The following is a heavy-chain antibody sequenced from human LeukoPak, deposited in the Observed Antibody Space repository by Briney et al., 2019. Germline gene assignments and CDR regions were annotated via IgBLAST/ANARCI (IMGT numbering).Heavy chain of an antibody. J-gene: IGHJ5*02. CDR3: ARAVGPRGQSWFDP. CDR1: GYTFTSYY. V-gene: IGHV1-46*03. CDR2: VNPTDGRT. D-gene: IGHD3-10*01. Sequence: GASVKVPCKASGYTFTSYYMHWVRQAPGQGLEWMGVVNPTDGRTTYAQNLQGRVTMTRDTSTSTVYMELSSLKSDDTAVYYCARAVGPRGQSWFDPWGQGTLVTVSS.